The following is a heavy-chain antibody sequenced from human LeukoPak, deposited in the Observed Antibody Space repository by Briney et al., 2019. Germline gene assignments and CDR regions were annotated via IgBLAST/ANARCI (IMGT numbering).Heavy chain of an antibody. CDR1: GFTFSSYA. D-gene: IGHD6-19*01. CDR3: AKDPGRSSGGFLSWFDP. J-gene: IGHJ5*02. Sequence: PGGSLRLSCAASGFTFSSYAMSWVRQAPGKGLEWVSAISGSGGSTYYADSVKGRFTISRDNSKNTLYLQMNSLRAEDTAVYYCAKDPGRSSGGFLSWFDPWGQGTLVTVSS. V-gene: IGHV3-23*01. CDR2: ISGSGGST.